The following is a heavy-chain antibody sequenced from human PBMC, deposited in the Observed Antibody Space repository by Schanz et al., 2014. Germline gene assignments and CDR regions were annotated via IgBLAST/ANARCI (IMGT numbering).Heavy chain of an antibody. Sequence: EVQLVESGGGLVKPGGSLRLSCAASGFTMRNEWMSWVRQAPGKGLEWVARIKSRIHGGTTDYAAPVKGRFTISRDDSKHTVDLQMDSLKTEDTALYYCTTAHYSSNYETLDYWGQGTLVTVSS. CDR1: GFTMRNEW. D-gene: IGHD6-13*01. J-gene: IGHJ4*02. CDR3: TTAHYSSNYETLDY. V-gene: IGHV3-15*01. CDR2: IKSRIHGGTT.